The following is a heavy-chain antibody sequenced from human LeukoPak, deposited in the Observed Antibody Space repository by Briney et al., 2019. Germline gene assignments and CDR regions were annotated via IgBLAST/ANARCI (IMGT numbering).Heavy chain of an antibody. V-gene: IGHV1-46*01. D-gene: IGHD6-13*01. CDR1: GYTFTSYY. Sequence: ASVKVSCKGSGYTFTSYYMHWVRQAPGQGLEWMGIINPSGGGTSYAQKFQGRVTMTRDTSTSTVYMELSSLRSEDTAVYYCARDLSAAGLDYWGQGTLVTVSS. CDR3: ARDLSAAGLDY. CDR2: INPSGGGT. J-gene: IGHJ4*02.